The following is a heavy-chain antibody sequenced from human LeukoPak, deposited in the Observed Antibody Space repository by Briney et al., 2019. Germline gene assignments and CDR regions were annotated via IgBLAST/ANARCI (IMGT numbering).Heavy chain of an antibody. V-gene: IGHV1-2*02. CDR1: GYTFTGYY. CDR3: ARDFSIRESCSSTSCYSDWNYEGFFDY. Sequence: ASVKVSCKASGYTFTGYYMHWVRQASGQGLEWMGWINPNSGGTNYAQKFQGRVTMTRDTSISTAYMELSRLRSDDTAVYYCARDFSIRESCSSTSCYSDWNYEGFFDYWGQGTLVTVSS. CDR2: INPNSGGT. D-gene: IGHD2-2*01. J-gene: IGHJ4*02.